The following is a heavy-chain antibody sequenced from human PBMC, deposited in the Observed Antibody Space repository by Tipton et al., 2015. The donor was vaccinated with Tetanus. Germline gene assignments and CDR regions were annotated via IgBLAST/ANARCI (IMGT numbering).Heavy chain of an antibody. CDR3: ARHHDDYGDYY. D-gene: IGHD4-17*01. V-gene: IGHV4-39*01. CDR2: IYYSGST. J-gene: IGHJ4*02. CDR1: GGSISSSSYY. Sequence: TLSLTCTVSGGSISSSSYYWGWIRQPPGKGLEWIGSIYYSGSTYYNPSLKSRVTISVDTSKNQFSLKLSSVTAADTAVYYCARHHDDYGDYYWGQGTLVTVSS.